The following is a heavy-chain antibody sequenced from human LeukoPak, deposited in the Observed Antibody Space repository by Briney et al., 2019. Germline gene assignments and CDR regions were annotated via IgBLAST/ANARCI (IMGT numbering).Heavy chain of an antibody. J-gene: IGHJ6*02. Sequence: PSETLSLTCTVSGGSISGSSYYWSWIRQPPGKGLEWIGEINHSGSTNYSPSLKSRVTISVDTSKNQFSLKLSSVTAADTAVYYCARGTIFGDPHGMDVWGQGTTVTVSS. CDR2: INHSGST. CDR1: GGSISGSSYY. CDR3: ARGTIFGDPHGMDV. V-gene: IGHV4-39*07. D-gene: IGHD3-3*01.